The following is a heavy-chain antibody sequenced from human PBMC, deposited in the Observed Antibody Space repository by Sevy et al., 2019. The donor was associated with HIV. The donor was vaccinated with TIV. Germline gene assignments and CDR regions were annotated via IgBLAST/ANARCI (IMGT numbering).Heavy chain of an antibody. CDR3: VSLAAAAAPYFDY. Sequence: SETLSLTCTVSGGSVSSVSYYWSWIRQPPGKGLAWIGYIYSSGSTNYNPSLKSRVTISEDTSNNQFSLRLSSVTAADTAVYYCVSLAAAAAPYFDYWGQGTLVTVSS. V-gene: IGHV4-61*01. CDR1: GGSVSSVSYY. D-gene: IGHD6-13*01. CDR2: IYSSGST. J-gene: IGHJ4*02.